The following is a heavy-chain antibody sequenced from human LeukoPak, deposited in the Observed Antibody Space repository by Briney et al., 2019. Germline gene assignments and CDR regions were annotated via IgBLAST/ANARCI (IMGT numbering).Heavy chain of an antibody. Sequence: PSETLSLTCAVYGGSFSGYYWNWIRQPPGKGLEWIGEINHSGSTNYNPSLKSRVTISVDSSKNQFSLKLSSVTAADTAVYYCARGGGALLWFGGGVDVWGQGTTVTVSS. J-gene: IGHJ6*02. CDR2: INHSGST. CDR3: ARGGGALLWFGGGVDV. CDR1: GGSFSGYY. V-gene: IGHV4-34*01. D-gene: IGHD3-10*01.